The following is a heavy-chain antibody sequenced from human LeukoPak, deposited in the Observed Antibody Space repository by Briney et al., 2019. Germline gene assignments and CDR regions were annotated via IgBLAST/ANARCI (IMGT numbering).Heavy chain of an antibody. CDR3: VRDKYSSGWFDY. V-gene: IGHV3-48*03. J-gene: IGHJ4*02. Sequence: GGSLRLSCAASGFTFSSYEMNWVRQAPGKGLEWISYISSSGSTIFYADSVKGRFTISRDNDKNSLYLQMSSLRAEDTAVYYCVRDKYSSGWFDYWGQGTLVTVSS. CDR1: GFTFSSYE. D-gene: IGHD6-19*01. CDR2: ISSSGSTI.